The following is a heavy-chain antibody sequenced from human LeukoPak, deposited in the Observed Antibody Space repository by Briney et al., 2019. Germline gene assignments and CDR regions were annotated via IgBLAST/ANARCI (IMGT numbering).Heavy chain of an antibody. J-gene: IGHJ3*02. V-gene: IGHV3-74*01. Sequence: GGSLRLSCAASGFSFSSYWMHSVRQAPGKGLVLVSRINSDGSDTNYADAVKGRFTISSDNAKNTLYLQMSSLRAENTTKYYCARDKYGGNSNAFDIWGQGTMVTVSS. CDR1: GFSFSSYW. CDR3: ARDKYGGNSNAFDI. D-gene: IGHD4-23*01. CDR2: INSDGSDT.